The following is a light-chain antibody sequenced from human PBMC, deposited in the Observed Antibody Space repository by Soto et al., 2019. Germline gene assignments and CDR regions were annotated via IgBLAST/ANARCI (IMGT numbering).Light chain of an antibody. J-gene: IGLJ2*01. CDR1: SSNIGAGYG. Sequence: QLVLTQPPSVSGAPGQRVTISCTGSSSNIGAGYGVHWYIQLPGTAPKLLVYGDSNRPSGVPDRFSGSKSDTSASLAITGLQAEDEADYYCQSYDSSLSGVIFGGGTQLTVL. V-gene: IGLV1-40*01. CDR3: QSYDSSLSGVI. CDR2: GDS.